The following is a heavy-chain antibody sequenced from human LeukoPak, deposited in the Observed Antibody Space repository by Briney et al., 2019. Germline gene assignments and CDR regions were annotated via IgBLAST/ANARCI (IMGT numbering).Heavy chain of an antibody. D-gene: IGHD6-13*01. CDR1: GFTFSSYA. V-gene: IGHV3-23*01. CDR3: AKNRPLGAAAGLAFGY. CDR2: ISGSGGST. J-gene: IGHJ4*02. Sequence: GGSLRLSCAASGFTFSSYAMSWVRQAPGKGLEWVSAISGSGGSTYYADSVKGRFTISRDNSKNTLYLQMNSLRAEDTAVYYCAKNRPLGAAAGLAFGYWGQGTLVTVSS.